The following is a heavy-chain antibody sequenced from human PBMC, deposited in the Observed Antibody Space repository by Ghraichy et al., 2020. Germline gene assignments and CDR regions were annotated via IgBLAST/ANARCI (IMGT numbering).Heavy chain of an antibody. D-gene: IGHD3-10*01. J-gene: IGHJ4*02. CDR1: GGSISSYY. Sequence: SETLSLTCTVSGGSISSYYWSWIRQPAGKGLEWIGRIYTSGSTNYNPSLKSRVTMSVDTSKNQFSLKLSSVTAADTAVYYCARGMRAITMVRGVTGFDYWGQGTLVTVSS. V-gene: IGHV4-4*07. CDR2: IYTSGST. CDR3: ARGMRAITMVRGVTGFDY.